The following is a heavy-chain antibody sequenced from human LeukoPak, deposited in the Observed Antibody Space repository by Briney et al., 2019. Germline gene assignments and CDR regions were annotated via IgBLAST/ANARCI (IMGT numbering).Heavy chain of an antibody. CDR2: IYYTGST. D-gene: IGHD7-27*01. CDR3: AAGVYYYYYMDV. Sequence: PSETLSLTCTVSGDSIGYYYWSWIRQPPGKGLEWIGYIYYTGSTDYNPSLKSRVTISVDTSKNQFSLKLSSMTAADTAVYYCAAGVYYYYYMDVWGKGTTVTISS. V-gene: IGHV4-59*01. CDR1: GDSIGYYY. J-gene: IGHJ6*03.